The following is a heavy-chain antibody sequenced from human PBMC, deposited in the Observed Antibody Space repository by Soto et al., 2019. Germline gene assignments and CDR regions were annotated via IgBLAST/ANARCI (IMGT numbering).Heavy chain of an antibody. CDR2: IGGRGNSA. D-gene: IGHD6-19*01. Sequence: VVSLRLSCAASGFIFTNYAMNWVRQAPGKGLEWVSVIGGRGNSAYYADSVQGRFTISRDNSKNTLSLQMSSLTADDTARYYGVREGSGYFEGWGPGTMVTV. CDR1: GFIFTNYA. V-gene: IGHV3-23*01. CDR3: VREGSGYFEG. J-gene: IGHJ3*01.